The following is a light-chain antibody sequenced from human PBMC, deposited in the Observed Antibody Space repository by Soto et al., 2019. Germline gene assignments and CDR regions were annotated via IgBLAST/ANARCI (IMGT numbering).Light chain of an antibody. CDR1: QTVFHSSYNKDF. Sequence: DIVMTQSPVSLSVSLGERATIYCKSSQTVFHSSYNKDFLAWYQQKPGQPPKLLFYWASTRESGVPARFSGGGSGTDFSLTISSLQAEDVAVYYCQQYYSSLTFGQGTKLEIK. V-gene: IGKV4-1*01. J-gene: IGKJ2*01. CDR2: WAS. CDR3: QQYYSSLT.